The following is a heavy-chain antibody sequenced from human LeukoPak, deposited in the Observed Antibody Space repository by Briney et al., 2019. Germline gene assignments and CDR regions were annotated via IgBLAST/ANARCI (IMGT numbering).Heavy chain of an antibody. J-gene: IGHJ6*02. CDR2: IKKDGREK. Sequence: GGSLRLSCAASGFTFSNYWMSWVRQAPGKGLEWVANIKKDGREKYYVDSVKGRFTISRDNAKNSLYPQMNSLRAEDTAVYYCARDGATVTTPNYYGMDVWGQGTTVTVSS. CDR1: GFTFSNYW. V-gene: IGHV3-7*01. D-gene: IGHD4-17*01. CDR3: ARDGATVTTPNYYGMDV.